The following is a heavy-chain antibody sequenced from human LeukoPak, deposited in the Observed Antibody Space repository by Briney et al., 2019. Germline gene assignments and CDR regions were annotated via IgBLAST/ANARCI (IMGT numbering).Heavy chain of an antibody. CDR1: DKPFPVF. CDR2: MSPNSGNT. V-gene: IGHV1-8*01. CDR3: ARTPPNWGADY. Sequence: ASVKVSCRPFDKPFPVFKFNWGGKPPGQGLGWMGWMSPNSGNTGYAQKFQGRVTMTRDTSIGTAYLELSSLESEDTAVYYCARTPPNWGADYWGQGTLVTVSS. J-gene: IGHJ4*02. D-gene: IGHD7-27*01.